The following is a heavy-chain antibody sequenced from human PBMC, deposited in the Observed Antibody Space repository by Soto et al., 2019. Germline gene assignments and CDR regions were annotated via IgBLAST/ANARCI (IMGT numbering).Heavy chain of an antibody. J-gene: IGHJ1*01. CDR3: ASSQYYYDSSGYYENGAEYFQH. D-gene: IGHD3-22*01. CDR1: GGTFSSYA. CDR2: IIPIFGTA. V-gene: IGHV1-69*13. Sequence: SVKVSCKASGGTFSSYAISWARQAPGQGLEWMGGIIPIFGTANYAQKFQGRVTITADESTSTAYMELSSLRSEDTAVYYCASSQYYYDSSGYYENGAEYFQHWGQGTLVTVSS.